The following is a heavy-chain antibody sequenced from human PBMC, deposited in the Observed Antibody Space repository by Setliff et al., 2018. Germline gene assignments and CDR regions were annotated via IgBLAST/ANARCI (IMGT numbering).Heavy chain of an antibody. Sequence: HPGGSLRLSCEVSGLIVSNCWVSWVRQAPGKGLEWVASINPGGSEKYYVDSVKGRFTISRDNAKNSLSLQMNSLRTEDTAVYYCFGAGTCSYWGQGTLVTVSS. V-gene: IGHV3-7*01. CDR2: INPGGSEK. J-gene: IGHJ4*02. D-gene: IGHD3-10*01. CDR1: GLIVSNCW. CDR3: FGAGTCSY.